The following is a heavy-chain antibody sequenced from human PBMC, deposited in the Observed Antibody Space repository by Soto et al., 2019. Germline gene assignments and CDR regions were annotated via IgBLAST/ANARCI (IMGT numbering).Heavy chain of an antibody. D-gene: IGHD6-19*01. V-gene: IGHV3-23*01. CDR2: ISGSGGST. Sequence: GGSLRLSCAASGFTFSSYAMSWVRQAPGKGLEWVSAISGSGGSTYYADSVKGRFTISRDNSKNTLYLQMNSLRAEDTAVYYCAKDPLGIAVAGTFNYFDYWGQGTLVTV. J-gene: IGHJ4*02. CDR3: AKDPLGIAVAGTFNYFDY. CDR1: GFTFSSYA.